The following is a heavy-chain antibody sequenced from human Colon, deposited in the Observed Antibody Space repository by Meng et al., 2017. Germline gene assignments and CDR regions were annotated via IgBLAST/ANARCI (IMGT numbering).Heavy chain of an antibody. CDR3: TTIQKDVIWFDP. V-gene: IGHV3-33*01. J-gene: IGHJ5*02. Sequence: GESLKISCAASGFTFSSYGMHWVRQAPGKGLEWVAVIWYDGSNKYYADSVKGRFTISRDNSKNTLYLQMNSLRAEDTAVYYCTTIQKDVIWFDPWGQGTLVTVSS. D-gene: IGHD3-9*01. CDR2: IWYDGSNK. CDR1: GFTFSSYG.